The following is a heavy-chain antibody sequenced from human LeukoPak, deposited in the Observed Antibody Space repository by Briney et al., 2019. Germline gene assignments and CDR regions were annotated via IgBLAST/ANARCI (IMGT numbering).Heavy chain of an antibody. V-gene: IGHV4-38-2*02. J-gene: IGHJ5*02. CDR1: GYSISSGYY. Sequence: PSETLSLTCTVSGYSISSGYYWGWIRQPPGKGLEWIGSIYHSGSTYYNPSLKSRVTISVDTSKNQFSLKLSSVTAADTAVYYCARAGIAVAGNWFDPWGQGTLVTVSS. CDR2: IYHSGST. CDR3: ARAGIAVAGNWFDP. D-gene: IGHD6-19*01.